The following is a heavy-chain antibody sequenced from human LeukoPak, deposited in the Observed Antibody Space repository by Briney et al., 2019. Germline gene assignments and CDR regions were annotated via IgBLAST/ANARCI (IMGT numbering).Heavy chain of an antibody. J-gene: IGHJ4*02. CDR2: ISSNGGST. V-gene: IGHV3-64*01. D-gene: IGHD1-26*01. CDR1: GFTFSSYA. CDR3: ARDLSSGSLPC. Sequence: PGGSLGLSCAASGFTFSSYAMHWVRQAPGKGLEYVSAISSNGGSTYYANSVKGRFTISRDNAKNSLYLQMNSLRAEDTAVYYCARDLSSGSLPCWGQGTLVTVSS.